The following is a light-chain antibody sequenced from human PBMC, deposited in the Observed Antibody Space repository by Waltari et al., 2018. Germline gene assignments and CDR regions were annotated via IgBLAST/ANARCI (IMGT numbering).Light chain of an antibody. CDR2: RAS. J-gene: IGKJ5*01. CDR3: QQYNSYSIT. V-gene: IGKV1-5*03. Sequence: DIQMTQSPSTLSASVGDRVTITCRASQTISSWLAWYPQQPGNAPRLLIYRASTLVSGVPSRFSGSGSWTEFTLTISSLQPDDFATYYCQQYNSYSITFGQGTRLEIK. CDR1: QTISSW.